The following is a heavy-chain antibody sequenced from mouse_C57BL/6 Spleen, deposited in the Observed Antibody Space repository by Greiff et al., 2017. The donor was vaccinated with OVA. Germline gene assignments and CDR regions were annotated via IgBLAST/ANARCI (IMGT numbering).Heavy chain of an antibody. J-gene: IGHJ4*01. Sequence: VQLQQSGPELVKPGASVKISCKASGYSFTGYYMNWVKQSPEKSLEWIGEINPSTGGTTYNQKFKAKATLTVDKSSSTAYMQLKSLTSEDSAVYYCARSDDYDGGYAMDYWGQGTSVTVSS. CDR2: INPSTGGT. CDR3: ARSDDYDGGYAMDY. CDR1: GYSFTGYY. V-gene: IGHV1-42*01. D-gene: IGHD2-4*01.